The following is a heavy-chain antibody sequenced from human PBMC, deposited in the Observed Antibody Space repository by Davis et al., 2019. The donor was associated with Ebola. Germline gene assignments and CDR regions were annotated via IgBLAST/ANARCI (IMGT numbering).Heavy chain of an antibody. J-gene: IGHJ4*02. CDR2: IYYSGST. D-gene: IGHD4-23*01. CDR3: ARDYGGDYFDY. Sequence: SETLSLTCTVSGGSISSGAYYWSWIRQHPGKGLEWIGYIYYSGSTYYNPSLKSRVTISVDKSKNQFSLKLSSVTAADTAVYYCARDYGGDYFDYWGQGTLVTVSS. V-gene: IGHV4-31*03. CDR1: GGSISSGAYY.